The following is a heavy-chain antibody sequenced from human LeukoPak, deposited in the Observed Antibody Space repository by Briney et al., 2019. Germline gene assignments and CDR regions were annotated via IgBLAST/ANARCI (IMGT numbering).Heavy chain of an antibody. CDR2: IWYGGSNK. CDR3: AKDHKRIYSSDFWSGYNYYYMDV. J-gene: IGHJ6*03. V-gene: IGHV3-30*02. Sequence: GGSLRLSCAASGFTFSSYGMHWVRQAPGKGLEWVAVIWYGGSNKYYADSVKGRFTISRDNSKNTLYLQMNSLRAEDTAVYYCAKDHKRIYSSDFWSGYNYYYMDVWGKGTTVTVSS. CDR1: GFTFSSYG. D-gene: IGHD3-3*01.